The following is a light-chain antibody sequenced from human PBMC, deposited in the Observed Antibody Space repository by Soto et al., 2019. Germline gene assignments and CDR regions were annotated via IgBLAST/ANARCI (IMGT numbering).Light chain of an antibody. CDR1: SSDVGSYDY. CDR3: SSYAGGYNWV. J-gene: IGLJ3*02. CDR2: EVT. V-gene: IGLV2-8*01. Sequence: QSALTQPPSASGSPGQSVTISCTGTSSDVGSYDYVSWYQQHPGKAPKLMIYEVTKRPSGVPDRFSGSKSGNTASLTVSGLQADDEADYYCSSYAGGYNWVFGGGTKVTVL.